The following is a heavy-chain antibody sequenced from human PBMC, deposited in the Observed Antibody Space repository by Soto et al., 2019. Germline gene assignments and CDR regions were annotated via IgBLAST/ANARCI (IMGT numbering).Heavy chain of an antibody. J-gene: IGHJ5*02. CDR3: AGDRAYYYDSSGYYPNWFDP. CDR1: GGTFRSYA. CDR2: IIPIFGTA. D-gene: IGHD3-22*01. V-gene: IGHV1-69*13. Sequence: GASVKVSCKASGGTFRSYAISWLREAPGQWREWMGGIIPIFGTANYAQKFQGRVTITADESTSTAYMELSSLRSEDTAVYYCAGDRAYYYDSSGYYPNWFDPWGQGTLVTVSS.